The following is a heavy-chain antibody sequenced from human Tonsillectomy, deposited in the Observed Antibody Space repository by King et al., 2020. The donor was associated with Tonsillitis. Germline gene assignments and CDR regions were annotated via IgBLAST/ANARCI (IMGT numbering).Heavy chain of an antibody. V-gene: IGHV3-66*01. CDR1: GFTVSSNY. CDR3: ACSTISWHARAYYFDY. CDR2: IYSGGST. Sequence: VQLVESGGGLVQPGGSLRLSCVVSGFTVSSNYMSWVRQAPGKGLEWVSVIYSGGSTYYADSVKGRFTISRDNSKNTLYLQMNSLRAEDTAVYYCACSTISWHARAYYFDYWGQGTLVTVSS. D-gene: IGHD5/OR15-5a*01. J-gene: IGHJ4*02.